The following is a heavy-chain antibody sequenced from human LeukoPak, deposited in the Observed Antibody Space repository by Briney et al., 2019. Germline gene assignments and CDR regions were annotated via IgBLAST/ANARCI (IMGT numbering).Heavy chain of an antibody. CDR2: INPSGGTT. D-gene: IGHD1-26*01. V-gene: IGHV1-46*01. CDR1: GYTFTNYY. CDR3: ARVTDSGIYFSVAFDY. Sequence: GASVKVSCKASGYTFTNYYMHWVRQAPGQGLEWMGMINPSGGTTTSAQKFQGRVTMTRDTSTSTVYMDLSNLRSDDTAVYYCARVTDSGIYFSVAFDYWGQGTLVTVSS. J-gene: IGHJ4*02.